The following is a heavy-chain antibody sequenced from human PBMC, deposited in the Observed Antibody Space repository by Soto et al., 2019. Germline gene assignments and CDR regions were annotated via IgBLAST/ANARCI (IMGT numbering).Heavy chain of an antibody. CDR1: GYTFTSYD. Sequence: GASVKVSCKASGYTFTSYDSNWVRQATGQGLEWMGWMNPNSGNTGYAQKFQGRVTMTRNTSISTAYMELSSLRSEDTAVYYCARWGPFSGYSIYYYYYMDVWGKGTTVTVSS. CDR3: ARWGPFSGYSIYYYYYMDV. J-gene: IGHJ6*03. D-gene: IGHD5-12*01. V-gene: IGHV1-8*01. CDR2: MNPNSGNT.